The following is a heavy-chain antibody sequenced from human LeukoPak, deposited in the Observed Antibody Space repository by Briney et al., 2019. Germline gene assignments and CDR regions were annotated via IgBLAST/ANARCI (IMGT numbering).Heavy chain of an antibody. Sequence: SETLSLTCTVSGGSISSGGYYWSWIRQHPGEGLEWIGYIYYSGSTYYNPSLKSRVTISVDTSKNQFSLKLSSVTAADTAVYYCARGYYDSSGYYSGLDYWGQGTLVTVSS. J-gene: IGHJ4*02. V-gene: IGHV4-31*03. CDR2: IYYSGST. D-gene: IGHD3-22*01. CDR1: GGSISSGGYY. CDR3: ARGYYDSSGYYSGLDY.